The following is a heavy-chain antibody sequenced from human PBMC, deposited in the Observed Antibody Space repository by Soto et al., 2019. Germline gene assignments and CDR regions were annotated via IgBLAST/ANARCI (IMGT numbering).Heavy chain of an antibody. CDR2: IYFSGSI. V-gene: IGHV4-39*01. Sequence: QLQLQESGPGLVKPSETLSLTCTVSGVSITNTSYYWGWIRQPPGKGLEWIGTIYFSGSIFYNPSLKSRLTISVDTSKNQFSLRLSSVTAADTAVYYCARHGSYWGQGTLVAVSS. CDR3: ARHGSY. CDR1: GVSITNTSYY. J-gene: IGHJ4*02.